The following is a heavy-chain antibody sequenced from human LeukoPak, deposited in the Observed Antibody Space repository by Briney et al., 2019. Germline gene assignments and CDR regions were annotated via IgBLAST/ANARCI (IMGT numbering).Heavy chain of an antibody. V-gene: IGHV3-23*01. J-gene: IGHJ4*02. Sequence: GGSLRLSCAASGFTFSSYAMSWVRQAPGKGLEWVSAISGSGGSTYYADSVKGRFTISRDNSKNTLYLQMNSLRAEDTAVYYCAKDRRDCSGGSCYVGGVYFDYWGQGTLVTVSS. CDR1: GFTFSSYA. CDR2: ISGSGGST. D-gene: IGHD2-15*01. CDR3: AKDRRDCSGGSCYVGGVYFDY.